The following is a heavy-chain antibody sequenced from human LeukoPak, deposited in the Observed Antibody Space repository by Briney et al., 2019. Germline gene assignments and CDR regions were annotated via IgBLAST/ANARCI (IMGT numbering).Heavy chain of an antibody. V-gene: IGHV3-7*03. CDR1: GFSFSSYY. Sequence: GGSPRLSCAASGFSFSSYYMSWVRQAPGKGLEWVAPINPDGSERYYVDSVKGRFTISRDNARNSLYLQMDSLRDDDTAMYFCTRGLAAVPGPRMDVWGQGTTVTVSS. CDR2: INPDGSER. J-gene: IGHJ6*02. D-gene: IGHD6-19*01. CDR3: TRGLAAVPGPRMDV.